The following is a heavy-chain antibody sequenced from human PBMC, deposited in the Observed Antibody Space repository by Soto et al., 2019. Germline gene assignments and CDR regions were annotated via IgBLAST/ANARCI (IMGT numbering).Heavy chain of an antibody. CDR1: GYTFTSYG. J-gene: IGHJ4*02. CDR2: ISAYNGNT. D-gene: IGHD5-12*01. CDR3: EGLRGDGYNLDS. Sequence: QVQLVQSGAEVKKPGASVKVSCKASGYTFTSYGISWVRQAPGQGLEWMGWISAYNGNTNYAQKLQGRVTMTTDTAVTTPYMGLKTLKSDDPTVYYCEGLRGDGYNLDSWGQGTLVTVSS. V-gene: IGHV1-18*01.